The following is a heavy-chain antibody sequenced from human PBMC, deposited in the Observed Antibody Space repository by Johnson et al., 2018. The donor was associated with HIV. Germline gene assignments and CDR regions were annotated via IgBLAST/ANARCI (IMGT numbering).Heavy chain of an antibody. CDR3: AREAFDWTEPECLPGAFDI. V-gene: IGHV3-11*04. D-gene: IGHD3-3*01. Sequence: VQVVESGGNLVKPGGSLRLSCAASGFSFSDYYMSWIRQAPGKGLEWVSYISSSGSTIYYADSVKGRFTISRDNAKNSLYLQMNGLRAGDTAVYYWAREAFDWTEPECLPGAFDIWGQGTMVTVSS. J-gene: IGHJ3*02. CDR1: GFSFSDYY. CDR2: ISSSGSTI.